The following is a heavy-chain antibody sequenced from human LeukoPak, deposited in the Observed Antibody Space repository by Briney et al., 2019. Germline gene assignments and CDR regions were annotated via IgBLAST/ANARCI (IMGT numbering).Heavy chain of an antibody. Sequence: ASVKVSCKASGYTFTGYYIHWVRQAPGQGLEWMGIINPSGGSTSYAQKFQGRVTMTRDTSTSTVYMELSSLRSEDTAVYYCAWGRDGVYYFDYWGQGTLVTVSS. D-gene: IGHD5-24*01. CDR1: GYTFTGYY. CDR2: INPSGGST. V-gene: IGHV1-46*01. J-gene: IGHJ4*02. CDR3: AWGRDGVYYFDY.